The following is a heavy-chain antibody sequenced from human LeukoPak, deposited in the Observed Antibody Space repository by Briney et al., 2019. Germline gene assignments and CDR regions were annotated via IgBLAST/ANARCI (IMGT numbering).Heavy chain of an antibody. D-gene: IGHD5-18*01. V-gene: IGHV4-30-2*01. CDR3: ARGIQPFDY. CDR2: IYHSGST. CDR1: GGSISSGGYS. J-gene: IGHJ4*02. Sequence: PSQTLSLTCAVSGGSISSGGYSWSWIRQPPGKGLEWIGYIYHSGSTCYNPSLKSRVTISVDRSKNQFSQRLSSVTAADTAVYYCARGIQPFDYWGQGTLVTVSS.